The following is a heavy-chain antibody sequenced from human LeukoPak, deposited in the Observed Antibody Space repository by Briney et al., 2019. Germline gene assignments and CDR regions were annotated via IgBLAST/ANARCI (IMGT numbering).Heavy chain of an antibody. CDR2: ISWNSGSI. V-gene: IGHV3-9*01. CDR3: AKGREYSSSSGDYFDY. J-gene: IGHJ4*02. CDR1: GFTFDDYA. D-gene: IGHD6-6*01. Sequence: PGRSLRLSCAASGFTFDDYAMHWVRQAPGKGLEWVSGISWNSGSIGYADSVKGRFTISRDNAKNSLYLQMNSLRAEDTVLYYCAKGREYSSSSGDYFDYWGQGTLVTVSS.